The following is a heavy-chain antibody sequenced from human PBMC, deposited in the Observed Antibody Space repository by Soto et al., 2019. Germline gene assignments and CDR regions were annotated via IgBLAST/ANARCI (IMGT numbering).Heavy chain of an antibody. CDR1: GDAMSSNY. Sequence: QVQLQESGPGLVRPSETLSLTCTVSGDAMSSNYWSWIRQPPGKGLEWIGYVYYAGATSYNPSLKRRVTISVDTTNKQFSLQLSCVAAADTAVYYYGRAMGDGGTYYYYYGMDVWGQGTTVTVSS. J-gene: IGHJ6*02. D-gene: IGHD3-16*01. CDR3: GRAMGDGGTYYYYYGMDV. V-gene: IGHV4-59*01. CDR2: VYYAGAT.